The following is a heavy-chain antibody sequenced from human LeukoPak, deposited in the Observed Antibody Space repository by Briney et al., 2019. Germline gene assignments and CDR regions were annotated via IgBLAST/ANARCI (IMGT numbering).Heavy chain of an antibody. V-gene: IGHV4-31*03. CDR2: IYYSGST. D-gene: IGHD2-15*01. Sequence: SETLSLTCTVSGGSISSGGYYWSWIRQHPGKGLEWIGYIYYSGSTYYNPSLKSRVTISVDTSKNQFSLKLSSVTAADTAEYYCASLVVVAATNSLNWFDPWGQGTLVTVSS. J-gene: IGHJ5*02. CDR1: GGSISSGGYY. CDR3: ASLVVVAATNSLNWFDP.